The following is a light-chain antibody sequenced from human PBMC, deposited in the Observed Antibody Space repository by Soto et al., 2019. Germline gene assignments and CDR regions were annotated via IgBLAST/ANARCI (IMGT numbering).Light chain of an antibody. J-gene: IGLJ3*02. CDR3: ISYTNSNTRV. Sequence: QYVLTQPASVSGSPGQSITISCTGTSSDVGGYTYVSWYQQHPGKAPKLMIYQVSNRPSGVSKRFSGSKSGNTASLTISGLQTEDADDYYCISYTNSNTRVFGGGTKLTVL. CDR2: QVS. CDR1: SSDVGGYTY. V-gene: IGLV2-14*01.